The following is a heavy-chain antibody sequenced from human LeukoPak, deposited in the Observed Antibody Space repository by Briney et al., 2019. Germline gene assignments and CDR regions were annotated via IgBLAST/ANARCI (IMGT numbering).Heavy chain of an antibody. Sequence: ASVTVSFKASGYTFTSYDINWVRQATGQGLEWMGWMNPNSGNTGYAQKFQGRVTMTRNTSISTAYMELSSLRSEDTAVYYCARAPIVPTHKTPNFDYWGQGTLVTVSS. V-gene: IGHV1-8*01. J-gene: IGHJ4*02. CDR3: ARAPIVPTHKTPNFDY. CDR2: MNPNSGNT. CDR1: GYTFTSYD. D-gene: IGHD5-12*01.